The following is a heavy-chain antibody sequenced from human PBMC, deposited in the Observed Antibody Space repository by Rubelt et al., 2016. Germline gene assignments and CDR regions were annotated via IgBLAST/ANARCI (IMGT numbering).Heavy chain of an antibody. J-gene: IGHJ1*01. CDR1: GFTFSSYG. D-gene: IGHD4-17*01. V-gene: IGHV3-30*02. Sequence: QVQLVESGGGVVQPGGSLRLSCAASGFTFSSYGMHWVRQAPGKGLEGGAFIRYAGSNKYYADSVMGRFTISRDNSKNTLYLQMNSLRAEATAVYYCAKPARLDYGINAEYFQHWGQGTLVTVSS. CDR2: IRYAGSNK. CDR3: AKPARLDYGINAEYFQH.